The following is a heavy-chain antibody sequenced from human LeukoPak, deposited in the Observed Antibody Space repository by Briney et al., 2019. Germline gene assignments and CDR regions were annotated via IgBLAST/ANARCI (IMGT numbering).Heavy chain of an antibody. J-gene: IGHJ3*02. Sequence: SETLSLTCAVSGGSISSSNWWNWVRQPPGKGLEWIGEISHSGSTNYNPSLKSRVTISVDTSKNQFSLKLSSVTAADTAVYYCARVRFLEWLSPDDAFDIWGQGTMVTVSS. CDR2: ISHSGST. CDR1: GGSISSSNW. D-gene: IGHD3-3*01. V-gene: IGHV4-4*02. CDR3: ARVRFLEWLSPDDAFDI.